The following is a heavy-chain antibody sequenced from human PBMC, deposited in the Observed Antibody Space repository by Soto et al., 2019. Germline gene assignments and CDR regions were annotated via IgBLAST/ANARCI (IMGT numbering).Heavy chain of an antibody. J-gene: IGHJ4*02. D-gene: IGHD2-2*01. CDR3: ARTVKPESSMDY. CDR2: IYYNGNT. V-gene: IGHV4-31*03. Sequence: QVQLQESGPGLVKPSQTLCLTCTVSGFSISSGGYYWRWIRQHPGKGLEWIGDIYYNGNTYYNLSLKSRAIMSEDTVKNQISLKLRSVTAADTALYYCARTVKPESSMDYWGQGTLVTVSS. CDR1: GFSISSGGYY.